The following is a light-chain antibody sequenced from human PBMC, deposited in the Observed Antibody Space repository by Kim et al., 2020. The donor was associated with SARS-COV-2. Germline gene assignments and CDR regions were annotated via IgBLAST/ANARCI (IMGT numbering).Light chain of an antibody. CDR2: KAS. CDR3: QQYNGYSWT. CDR1: QSISSW. Sequence: ASVGGRVTMTCRASQSISSWLAWYQQKPGKAPKLLIYKASSLESGVPSRFSGSGSGTEFTLTISSLQPDDFATYYCQQYNGYSWTFGQGTKVDIK. J-gene: IGKJ1*01. V-gene: IGKV1-5*03.